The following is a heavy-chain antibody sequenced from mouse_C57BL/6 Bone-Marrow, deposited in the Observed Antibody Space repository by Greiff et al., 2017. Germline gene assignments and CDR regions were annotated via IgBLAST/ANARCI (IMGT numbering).Heavy chain of an antibody. Sequence: QVQLQQPGAELVKSGASVKLSCKASGYTFTSYWMQWVKQRPGQGLEWIGEIDPSDSYTNYNQKFKGKATLTVDTSSSTAYMQLSSLTSEDSAVYYCARWGYGNPWYFDVWGTGTTVTVSS. CDR1: GYTFTSYW. CDR2: IDPSDSYT. J-gene: IGHJ1*03. D-gene: IGHD1-1*01. V-gene: IGHV1-50*01. CDR3: ARWGYGNPWYFDV.